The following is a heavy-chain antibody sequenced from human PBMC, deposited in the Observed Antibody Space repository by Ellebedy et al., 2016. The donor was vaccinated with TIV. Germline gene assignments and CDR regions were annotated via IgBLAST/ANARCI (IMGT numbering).Heavy chain of an antibody. CDR2: IYPGDSNT. V-gene: IGHV5-51*01. CDR1: GYSFTSYW. D-gene: IGHD6-19*01. J-gene: IGHJ4*02. CDR3: ALLIAVAGGGGDY. Sequence: GESLKISCRGFGYSFTSYWIGWGRQMPGKVPEWMGIIYPGDSNTRYSPSFQGQVTISADKSISTAYLQWSSLKVSDTAMYYWALLIAVAGGGGDYWGQGTLVTVSS.